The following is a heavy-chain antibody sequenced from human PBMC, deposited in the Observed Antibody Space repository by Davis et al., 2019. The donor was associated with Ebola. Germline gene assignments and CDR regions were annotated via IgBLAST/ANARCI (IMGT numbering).Heavy chain of an antibody. CDR2: IYYSGST. Sequence: PSETLSLTCTVSGGSISSYYWSWIRQPAGKGLEWIGYIYYSGSTNYNPSLKSRVTISVDTSKNQFSLKLSSVTAADTAVYHCARDWTYCSSTSCPFDYWGQGTLVTVSS. CDR1: GGSISSYY. D-gene: IGHD2-2*01. J-gene: IGHJ4*02. CDR3: ARDWTYCSSTSCPFDY. V-gene: IGHV4-59*01.